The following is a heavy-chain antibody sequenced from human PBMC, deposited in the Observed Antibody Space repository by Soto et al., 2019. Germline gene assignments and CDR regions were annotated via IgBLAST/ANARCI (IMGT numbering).Heavy chain of an antibody. D-gene: IGHD3-22*01. Sequence: SETLSLTCTVSGGSISSYYWSWIRQPAGKGLEWIGRIYTSGSTNYNLSLKSRVTVSVDTSKNQFSLKLSSVTAADTAVYYCARDIRYYDSSGYYFISDYWGQGTLVTVSS. J-gene: IGHJ4*02. CDR3: ARDIRYYDSSGYYFISDY. V-gene: IGHV4-4*07. CDR1: GGSISSYY. CDR2: IYTSGST.